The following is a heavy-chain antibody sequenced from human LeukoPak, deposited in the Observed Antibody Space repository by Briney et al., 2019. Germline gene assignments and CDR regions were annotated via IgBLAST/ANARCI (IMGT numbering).Heavy chain of an antibody. CDR3: ARDQRSRVAAHDAFDI. J-gene: IGHJ3*02. CDR2: ISSSSSYI. Sequence: GGSLRLSCAASGFTFSSYSMNWVRQAPGKGLEWVSSISSSSSYIYYADSVKGRFTISRDNAKNSLYLQMNSLRAEDTAVYYCARDQRSRVAAHDAFDIWGQGTMVTVSS. D-gene: IGHD2-15*01. CDR1: GFTFSSYS. V-gene: IGHV3-21*01.